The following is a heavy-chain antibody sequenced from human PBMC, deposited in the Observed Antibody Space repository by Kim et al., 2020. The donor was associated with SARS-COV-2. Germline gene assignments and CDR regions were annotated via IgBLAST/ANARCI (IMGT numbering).Heavy chain of an antibody. Sequence: GGSLRLSCAASGFTFSNYNMNWVRRAPGKGLEWVSYITHSSGDTIYYADAVKGRFTISSDNARNSLFLQMDSLRDEDTAVYYCGRGNYGLDYWGQGTLVTVSS. CDR2: ITHSSGDTI. J-gene: IGHJ4*02. V-gene: IGHV3-48*02. CDR1: GFTFSNYN. CDR3: GRGNYGLDY. D-gene: IGHD3-10*01.